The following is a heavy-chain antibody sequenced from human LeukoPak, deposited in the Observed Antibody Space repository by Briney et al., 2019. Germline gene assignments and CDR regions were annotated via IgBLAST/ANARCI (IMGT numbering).Heavy chain of an antibody. CDR3: ARARGYSYGYLDY. D-gene: IGHD5-18*01. J-gene: IGHJ4*02. CDR2: IYHSGST. V-gene: IGHV4-38-2*01. Sequence: SETLSLTCAVSGYSISSGYYWGWIRQPPGKGLEWIGSIYHSGSTYYNPSLKRRVTISVDTSKNQFSLKLNSVTAADTAVYYCARARGYSYGYLDYWGQGTLVTVSS. CDR1: GYSISSGYY.